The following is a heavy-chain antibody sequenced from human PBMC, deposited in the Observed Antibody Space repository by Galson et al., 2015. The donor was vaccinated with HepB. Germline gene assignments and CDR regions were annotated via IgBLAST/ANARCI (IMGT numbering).Heavy chain of an antibody. CDR3: TRGGVVVPAAPGYYYYGMDV. V-gene: IGHV3-49*03. J-gene: IGHJ6*02. Sequence: SLRLSCAASGFTFGDYAMSWFRQAPGKGLEWVGFIRSKAYGGTTEYAASVKGRFTISRDDSKSIAYLQMNSLKTEDTAVYYCTRGGVVVPAAPGYYYYGMDVWGQGTTVTVSS. D-gene: IGHD2-2*01. CDR2: IRSKAYGGTT. CDR1: GFTFGDYA.